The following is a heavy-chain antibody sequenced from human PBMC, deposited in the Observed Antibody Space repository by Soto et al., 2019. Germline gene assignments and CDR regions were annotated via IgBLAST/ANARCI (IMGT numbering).Heavy chain of an antibody. J-gene: IGHJ6*03. D-gene: IGHD5-12*01. CDR2: INPNRGDT. CDR3: ARESGGATATLDYYYFYMDV. CDR1: GYTFSDYY. V-gene: IGHV1-2*06. Sequence: QVQLVQSGAEVKKPGASVTVSCKASGYTFSDYYLHWVRQAPGQGPEWMGRINPNRGDTKFAQKLKGRVTMNSETSVRTAFMELNWLKSDDTAVYYCARESGGATATLDYYYFYMDVWGKGTTVTVSS.